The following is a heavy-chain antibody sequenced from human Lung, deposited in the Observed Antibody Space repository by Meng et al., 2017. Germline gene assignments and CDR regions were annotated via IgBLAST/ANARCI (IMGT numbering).Heavy chain of an antibody. CDR1: GGCFSNYY. CDR3: ARGPTTMAHDFDY. Sequence: QGLLQWWVVSPLNPSAISSRTWLFAGGCFSNYYWSWIRQPPGKGLEWIGEINHSGSTNYNPSLESRATISVDTSQNNLSLKLSSVTAADSAVYYCARGPTTMAHDFDYWGQGTLVTVSS. J-gene: IGHJ4*02. D-gene: IGHD4-11*01. V-gene: IGHV4-34*01. CDR2: INHSGST.